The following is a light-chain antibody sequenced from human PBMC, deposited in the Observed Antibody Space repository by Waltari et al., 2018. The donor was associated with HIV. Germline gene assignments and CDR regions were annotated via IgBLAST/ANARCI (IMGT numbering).Light chain of an antibody. V-gene: IGLV2-11*01. Sequence: QSALTQPRSVSGSPGQSVTLSCTGTSSDVGGYYSVSWYLQHPGKVPKLIIYEVIKRPSGVPDRFSGSKSGNTASLTISGLQTEDEADYFCCSYAGTYTYVLFGGGTKLTVL. CDR3: CSYAGTYTYVL. CDR2: EVI. CDR1: SSDVGGYYS. J-gene: IGLJ3*02.